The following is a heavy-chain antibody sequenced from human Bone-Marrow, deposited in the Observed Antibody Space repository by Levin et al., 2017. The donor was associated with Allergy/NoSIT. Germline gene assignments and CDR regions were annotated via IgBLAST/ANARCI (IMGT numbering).Heavy chain of an antibody. Sequence: GSLRLSCTVSGGSISSSSYYWGWIRQPPGKGLEWIGSIYYSGSTYYNPSLKSRVTISVDTSKNQFSLKLSCVTAADTAVYYCARVAVGYYYYDSSGSAFDIWGQGTMVTVSS. CDR2: IYYSGST. J-gene: IGHJ3*02. CDR3: ARVAVGYYYYDSSGSAFDI. D-gene: IGHD3-22*01. CDR1: GGSISSSSYY. V-gene: IGHV4-39*07.